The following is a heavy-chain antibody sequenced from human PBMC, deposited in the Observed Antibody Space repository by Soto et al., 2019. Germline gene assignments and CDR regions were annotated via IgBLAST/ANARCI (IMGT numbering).Heavy chain of an antibody. Sequence: QVQLQQWGAGLSKPSETLSLTCAVYGGSFSGYYWTWIRQPPGKGLEWIGEINHRGNTNYNPSLKSRVTISVDTSKNQFSLKLTSVTAADTAVYYCARQEVPQWFTKGYNGMDVWDQGTTVTVSS. D-gene: IGHD2-8*01. CDR3: ARQEVPQWFTKGYNGMDV. CDR2: INHRGNT. CDR1: GGSFSGYY. J-gene: IGHJ6*02. V-gene: IGHV4-34*01.